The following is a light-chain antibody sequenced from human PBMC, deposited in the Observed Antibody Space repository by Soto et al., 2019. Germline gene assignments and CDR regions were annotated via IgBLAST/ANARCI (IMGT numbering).Light chain of an antibody. J-gene: IGKJ1*01. V-gene: IGKV1-5*01. CDR2: DAS. Sequence: DIQMTQSPSTLSASVGDRVTITCRAGQSISSWLAWYQQKPGKAPKLLIYDASSLESGVPSRFSGGGSGTEFTLTISSLQPDDFATYYCQHYNSYSEAFGQGTKVDIK. CDR3: QHYNSYSEA. CDR1: QSISSW.